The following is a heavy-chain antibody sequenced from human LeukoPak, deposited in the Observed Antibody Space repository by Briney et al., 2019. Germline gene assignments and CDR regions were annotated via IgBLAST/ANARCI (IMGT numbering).Heavy chain of an antibody. CDR2: INPNSGGT. D-gene: IGHD6-19*01. CDR3: ARDKIAVAGDYGMDV. V-gene: IGHV1-2*02. J-gene: IGHJ6*02. Sequence: ASVTVSCKASGYTFTGYYMHWVRQAPGQGLEWMGWINPNSGGTNYAQKFQGRVTMTRDTSISTAYMELSRLRSDDTAVYYCARDKIAVAGDYGMDVWGQGTTVTVSS. CDR1: GYTFTGYY.